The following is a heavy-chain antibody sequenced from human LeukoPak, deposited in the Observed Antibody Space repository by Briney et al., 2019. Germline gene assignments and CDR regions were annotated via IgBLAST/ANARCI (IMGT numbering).Heavy chain of an antibody. J-gene: IGHJ4*01. CDR2: VSGTAINT. V-gene: IGHV3-23*01. D-gene: IGHD1-26*01. CDR3: ARDRGLVGSGSYFFDY. CDR1: GLTFSSYA. Sequence: GGSLRLSCAASGLTFSSYAMRWVRQAPGKGLQWVSAVSGTAINTYYADSVKGRFTISRDNSKNTLYLQMNSLRAEDTAVYCCARDRGLVGSGSYFFDYWGHGILVTVSS.